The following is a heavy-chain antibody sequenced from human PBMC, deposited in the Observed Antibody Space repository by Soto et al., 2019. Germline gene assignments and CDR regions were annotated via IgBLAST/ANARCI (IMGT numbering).Heavy chain of an antibody. Sequence: GGSLRLSCAASGFTFSSYSMNWARQAPGKGLEWVSYISSSSSTIYYADSVKGRFTIFRDNSQNTVYLQMNSLRVEDTAVYYCARHDYLDPWGPGTLVTVSS. CDR1: GFTFSSYS. V-gene: IGHV3-48*01. CDR2: ISSSSSTI. D-gene: IGHD4-17*01. J-gene: IGHJ5*02. CDR3: ARHDYLDP.